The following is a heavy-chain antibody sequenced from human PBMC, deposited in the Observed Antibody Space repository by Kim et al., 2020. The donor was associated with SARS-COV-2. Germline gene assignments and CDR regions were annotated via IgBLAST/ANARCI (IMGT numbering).Heavy chain of an antibody. CDR3: ARGSSSWGC. CDR2: ISTSGYTI. Sequence: GGSLRLSCEASGFMFSSYELNWVRHAPGKGLEWVSYISTSGYTIYYGDSVKGRFTISRDNAKNSLYLQMNSLRAEDTGVYYCARGSSSWGCWGQGTLVTVSS. V-gene: IGHV3-48*03. J-gene: IGHJ4*02. D-gene: IGHD6-6*01. CDR1: GFMFSSYE.